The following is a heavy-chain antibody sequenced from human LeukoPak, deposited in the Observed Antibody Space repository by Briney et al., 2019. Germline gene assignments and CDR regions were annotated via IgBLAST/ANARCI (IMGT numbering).Heavy chain of an antibody. V-gene: IGHV4-34*01. D-gene: IGHD4-23*01. CDR1: GGSFSGYY. CDR3: ARVDGDYRDNYWFDP. CDR2: INHSGST. Sequence: SETLSLTCAVYGGSFSGYYWSWIRQPPGKGLEWIGEINHSGSTNYNPSLKSRVTISVDTSKNQFSLELSSVTAADTAVYYCARVDGDYRDNYWFDPWGQGTLVTVSS. J-gene: IGHJ5*02.